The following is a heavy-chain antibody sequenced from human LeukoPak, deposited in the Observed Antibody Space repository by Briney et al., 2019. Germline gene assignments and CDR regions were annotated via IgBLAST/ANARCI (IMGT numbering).Heavy chain of an antibody. V-gene: IGHV4-34*01. CDR3: ARIRITIFGEAKHYFDY. D-gene: IGHD3-3*01. Sequence: PSETLSLTCAVYGGSFSGYYWRWIRQPPGKGLEWIGEINHSGSTNYNPSLKSRVTISVDTSKNQFSLKLSSVTAADTAVYYCARIRITIFGEAKHYFDYWGQGTLVTVSS. J-gene: IGHJ4*02. CDR2: INHSGST. CDR1: GGSFSGYY.